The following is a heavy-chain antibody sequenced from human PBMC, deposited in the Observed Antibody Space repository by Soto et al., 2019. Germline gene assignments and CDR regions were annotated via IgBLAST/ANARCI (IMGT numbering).Heavy chain of an antibody. V-gene: IGHV4-59*01. CDR1: GGSISSYY. CDR3: ARGWIAGSYRAYYGMDV. CDR2: IYYSGST. D-gene: IGHD3-10*01. J-gene: IGHJ6*02. Sequence: SETLSLTCTVSGGSISSYYWSWIRQPPGKGLEWIGYIYYSGSTNYNPSLKSRVTISVDTSKNQFSLKLSSVTAADTAVYYCARGWIAGSYRAYYGMDVWGQGTTVTVSS.